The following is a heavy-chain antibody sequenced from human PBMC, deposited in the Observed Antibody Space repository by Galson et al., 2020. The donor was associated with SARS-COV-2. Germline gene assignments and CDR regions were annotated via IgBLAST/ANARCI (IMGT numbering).Heavy chain of an antibody. D-gene: IGHD6-13*01. CDR1: GGPISSGSYY. CDR3: ARVAGYSSSWYYFGY. Sequence: SETLSLTSTVSGGPISSGSYYWSWIRQPAGKGLAWIGRMYSGGGTNYNPSLKSRVTISLDTSKNQFSLKLTSVTAADTAVYYCARVAGYSSSWYYFGYWGQGTLVTVSS. CDR2: MYSGGGT. J-gene: IGHJ4*02. V-gene: IGHV4-61*02.